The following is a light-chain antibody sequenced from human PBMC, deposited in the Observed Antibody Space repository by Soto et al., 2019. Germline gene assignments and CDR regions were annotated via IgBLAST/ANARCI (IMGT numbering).Light chain of an antibody. J-gene: IGLJ1*01. V-gene: IGLV2-14*01. CDR2: EVS. CDR3: SSYTTSNTYV. Sequence: SVLTQPASVSGYPGQPITISCTGRSSDVGAYNYVSWFQQHPGKAPKFMIYEVSNRPSGVSNRFSGSKSGNTASLTVSGLQAEDEADYYCSSYTTSNTYVFGTGTKVTVL. CDR1: SSDVGAYNY.